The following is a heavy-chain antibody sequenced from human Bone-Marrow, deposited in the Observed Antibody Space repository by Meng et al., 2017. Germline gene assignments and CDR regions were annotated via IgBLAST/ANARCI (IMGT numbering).Heavy chain of an antibody. D-gene: IGHD2-15*01. CDR1: GFTFSSYS. Sequence: GESLKISCAASGFTFSSYSMNWVRQAPGKGLEWVSSISSSSSYIYYADSVKGRFTISRDNAKNSLNLQMNSLRAEDTAVYYCARDRRCSGGSCYPGYYYGMDVWGQGTTVTVSS. CDR3: ARDRRCSGGSCYPGYYYGMDV. CDR2: ISSSSSYI. J-gene: IGHJ6*02. V-gene: IGHV3-21*01.